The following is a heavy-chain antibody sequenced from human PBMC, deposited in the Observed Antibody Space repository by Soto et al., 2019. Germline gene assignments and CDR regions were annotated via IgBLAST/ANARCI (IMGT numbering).Heavy chain of an antibody. Sequence: SETLSLTCTVSGGSISSYYWSWIRQPPGKGLEWIGYIYYSGSTNYNPSLKSRVTISVDTSKNQFSLKLSSVTAADTAVYYCARYCSGGSCYVGHDAFDIWDQGTMVAVSS. D-gene: IGHD2-15*01. CDR3: ARYCSGGSCYVGHDAFDI. CDR1: GGSISSYY. J-gene: IGHJ3*02. CDR2: IYYSGST. V-gene: IGHV4-59*01.